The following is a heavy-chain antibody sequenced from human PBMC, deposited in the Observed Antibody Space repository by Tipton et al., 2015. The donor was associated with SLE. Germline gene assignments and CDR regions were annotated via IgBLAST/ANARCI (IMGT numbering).Heavy chain of an antibody. CDR1: GGSFSGYY. Sequence: TLSLTCAVYGGSFSGYYWSWIRQPPGKGLEWIGEINHSGSTNYNPSLKSRVTISVDTSKNQFSLKLSSVTAADTAVYYCASYGIAAADYWGQGTLVTVSS. CDR2: INHSGST. D-gene: IGHD6-13*01. CDR3: ASYGIAAADY. V-gene: IGHV4-34*01. J-gene: IGHJ4*02.